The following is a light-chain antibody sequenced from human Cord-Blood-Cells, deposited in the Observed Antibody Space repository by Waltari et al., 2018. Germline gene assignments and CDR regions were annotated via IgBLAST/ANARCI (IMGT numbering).Light chain of an antibody. CDR1: QSLLHSNGYNY. V-gene: IGKV2-28*01. J-gene: IGKJ2*03. CDR2: LGS. Sequence: DIVMTQSPLSLPVTPGEPASISCRSSQSLLHSNGYNYLDWYVQKPGQSPQLLIYLGSNRASGVPDRFSGSGSGTDFTLKISRVEAEDVGVYYCMQALQTPYSFSQGTKLEIK. CDR3: MQALQTPYS.